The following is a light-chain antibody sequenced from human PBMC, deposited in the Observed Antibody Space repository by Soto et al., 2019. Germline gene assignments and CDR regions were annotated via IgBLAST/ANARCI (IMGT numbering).Light chain of an antibody. V-gene: IGKV2-28*01. Sequence: DIVMTQSPLSLPVTPGEPASISCRSSQSLLHSNGYNYLDWFLQKPGQSPQLLIFLGSNRASGAXDXXSGSGSGTDFTLKISRVEADDVGVYYCMQALQTPPTFGQGTRLEIK. CDR3: MQALQTPPT. CDR2: LGS. J-gene: IGKJ5*01. CDR1: QSLLHSNGYNY.